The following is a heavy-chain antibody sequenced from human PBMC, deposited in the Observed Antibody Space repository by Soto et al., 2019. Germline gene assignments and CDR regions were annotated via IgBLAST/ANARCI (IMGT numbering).Heavy chain of an antibody. J-gene: IGHJ4*02. CDR3: ARVEMVRGVIIHDY. CDR2: IIPILGIA. V-gene: IGHV1-69*02. D-gene: IGHD3-10*01. Sequence: ASVKVSCKASGGTFSSYTISWVRQAPGQGLEWMGRIIPILGIANYAQKFQGRVTITADKSTSTAYMELSSLRSEDTAVYYCARVEMVRGVIIHDYWGQGTLVTVSS. CDR1: GGTFSSYT.